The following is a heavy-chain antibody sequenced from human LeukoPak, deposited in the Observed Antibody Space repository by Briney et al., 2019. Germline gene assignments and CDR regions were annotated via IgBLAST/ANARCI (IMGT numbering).Heavy chain of an antibody. V-gene: IGHV1-2*02. J-gene: IGHJ4*02. Sequence: ASVKVSCKASGYTFTGYYMHWVRQAPGQGLEWMGWINPNSGGTNYAPKFQGRVTMTRDTSISTAYMVLSSLTFDDTAVYYCARDDNFQFDSWGQGTLVTVSS. CDR2: INPNSGGT. CDR3: ARDDNFQFDS. CDR1: GYTFTGYY. D-gene: IGHD1-1*01.